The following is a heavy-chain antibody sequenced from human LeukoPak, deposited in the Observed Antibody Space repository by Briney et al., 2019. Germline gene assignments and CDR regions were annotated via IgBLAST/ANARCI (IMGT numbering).Heavy chain of an antibody. CDR2: ISGSGVST. J-gene: IGHJ4*02. CDR3: ARESFAARWD. V-gene: IGHV3-23*01. Sequence: PGASLRPSCAASGFTFSSYAMSWVRQAPGEGLEWVSGISGSGVSTYYADSVKGRFTISRDNSKNTLYLQMNSLTAEDTAVYYCARESFAARWDWGQGTLVTVSS. D-gene: IGHD6-6*01. CDR1: GFTFSSYA.